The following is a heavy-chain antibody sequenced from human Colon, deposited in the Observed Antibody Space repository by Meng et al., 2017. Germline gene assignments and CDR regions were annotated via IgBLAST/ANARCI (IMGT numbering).Heavy chain of an antibody. D-gene: IGHD3-10*01. J-gene: IGHJ4*02. CDR2: LSYGGST. Sequence: QVQLQESGPGLVKPSQTASLTCTVSGGFLNSDDFYWRWIRQSPGGGLEWIGLLSYGGSTFYTPSLRSRVAISADTSKSQFSLYLRSVTAADTAVYYCAREWRHYYGAGSFDHWGQGALVTVSS. CDR1: GGFLNSDDFY. CDR3: AREWRHYYGAGSFDH. V-gene: IGHV4-30-4*01.